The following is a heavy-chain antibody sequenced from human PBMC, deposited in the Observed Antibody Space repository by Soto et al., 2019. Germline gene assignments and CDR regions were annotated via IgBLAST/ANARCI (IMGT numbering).Heavy chain of an antibody. Sequence: PSETLSLTCTVSGGSISSGGYYWSWIRQPPGKGLEWIGYIYYSGSTNYNPSLKSRVTISVDTSKNQFSLKLSSVTAADTAVYYCARAPRGNYGYPSYFDYWGQGTLVNVSS. CDR2: IYYSGST. CDR3: ARAPRGNYGYPSYFDY. V-gene: IGHV4-61*08. CDR1: GGSISSGGYY. D-gene: IGHD3-10*01. J-gene: IGHJ4*02.